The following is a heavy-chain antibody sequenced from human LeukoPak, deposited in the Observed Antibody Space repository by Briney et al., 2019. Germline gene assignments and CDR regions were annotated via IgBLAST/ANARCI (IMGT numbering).Heavy chain of an antibody. CDR1: GGSFSGYY. CDR2: INHSGST. Sequence: SETLSLTCAVYGGSFSGYYWSWIRQPPGKGLEWIGEINHSGSTNYNPSLKSRVTISVGTSKNHFSLKLSSVTAADTAVYYCARAYSSSWYFNWFDPWGQGTLVTVSS. V-gene: IGHV4-34*01. J-gene: IGHJ5*02. D-gene: IGHD6-13*01. CDR3: ARAYSSSWYFNWFDP.